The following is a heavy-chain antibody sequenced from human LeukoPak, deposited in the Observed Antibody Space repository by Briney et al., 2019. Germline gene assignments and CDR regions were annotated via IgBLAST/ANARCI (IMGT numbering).Heavy chain of an antibody. CDR2: ISGTGGNT. V-gene: IGHV3-23*01. J-gene: IGHJ3*02. CDR3: AKTGGYYDTSDLYRPDVFDI. CDR1: GFTFSNFA. D-gene: IGHD3-22*01. Sequence: GGSLRLSCAASGFTFSNFAMSWVRQAPGKGLEWGSAISGTGGNTFYTDSVTGRFTISRDNSKNTLYVQMNSLRAEDTAVYYCAKTGGYYDTSDLYRPDVFDIWGQGTVVTVSS.